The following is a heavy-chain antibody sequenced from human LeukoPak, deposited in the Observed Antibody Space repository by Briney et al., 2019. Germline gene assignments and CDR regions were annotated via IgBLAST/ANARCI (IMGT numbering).Heavy chain of an antibody. J-gene: IGHJ4*02. CDR2: INHRGST. V-gene: IGHV4-34*01. D-gene: IGHD2-21*02. CDR1: GESLSKYY. CDR3: ARTPYCGGDCYSLFDY. Sequence: SETLSLTCAVYGESLSKYYWTWIRQSPGKGLEWIGEINHRGSTNLNPSLKSRVTISVDTSKNQFSLKLSSVTAADTAVYYCARTPYCGGDCYSLFDYWGQGTLVTVSS.